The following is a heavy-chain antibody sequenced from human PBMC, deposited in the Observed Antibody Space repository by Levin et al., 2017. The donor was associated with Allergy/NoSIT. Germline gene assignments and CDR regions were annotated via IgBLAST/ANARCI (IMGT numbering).Heavy chain of an antibody. Sequence: LSLTCAASGFTFSSYAMTWVRQAPGKGLEWVSTISGSGGRTYNADSMKGRFTISRDNSKNTVYLQMNSLRAEDTAVYYCAKPYYYDSSGYSNDYWGQGTLVTVSS. CDR2: ISGSGGRT. V-gene: IGHV3-23*01. J-gene: IGHJ4*02. CDR3: AKPYYYDSSGYSNDY. CDR1: GFTFSSYA. D-gene: IGHD3-22*01.